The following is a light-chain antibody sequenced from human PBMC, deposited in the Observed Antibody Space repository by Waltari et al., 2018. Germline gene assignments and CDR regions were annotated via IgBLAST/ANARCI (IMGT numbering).Light chain of an antibody. CDR3: SSYTSSSPLYV. CDR1: SSDVGGYNY. J-gene: IGLJ1*01. V-gene: IGLV2-14*03. Sequence: QSALTQPASVSGSPGQSITISCTGTSSDVGGYNYVSWYQQHPGKAPKLMIYDVSNRPSGVSNRFSASKSGNTASLTISWLQAEDDADYYCSSYTSSSPLYVFGTGTKVTVL. CDR2: DVS.